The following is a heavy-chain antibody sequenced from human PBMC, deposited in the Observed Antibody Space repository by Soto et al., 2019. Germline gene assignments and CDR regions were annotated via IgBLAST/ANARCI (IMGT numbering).Heavy chain of an antibody. D-gene: IGHD5-18*01. Sequence: EVQLVESGGGLVQPGGSLRLSCAASGFTFSSYWMRWVRQAPGKGLEWVANIKQGGSEKYYVDSVKGRFTISRDNAKNSLYLQMNSLRAEETAVYYCASFGDTARRVTSDPFYYWGQGTLVTVSS. V-gene: IGHV3-7*05. CDR2: IKQGGSEK. CDR1: GFTFSSYW. J-gene: IGHJ4*02. CDR3: ASFGDTARRVTSDPFYY.